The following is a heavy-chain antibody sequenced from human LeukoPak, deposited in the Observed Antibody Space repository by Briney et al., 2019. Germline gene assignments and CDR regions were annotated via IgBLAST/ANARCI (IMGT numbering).Heavy chain of an antibody. D-gene: IGHD6-13*01. CDR1: GFTVSSNY. CDR3: ARSIAAAGDFDY. Sequence: GGSLRLSCAASGFTVSSNYMTWVRQAPGKGLEWVSVIYSDGGTYYADSVKGRFTISRENAKNSLYLQMNSLRAEDTAVYYCARSIAAAGDFDYWGQGTLVTVSS. CDR2: IYSDGGT. J-gene: IGHJ4*02. V-gene: IGHV3-53*01.